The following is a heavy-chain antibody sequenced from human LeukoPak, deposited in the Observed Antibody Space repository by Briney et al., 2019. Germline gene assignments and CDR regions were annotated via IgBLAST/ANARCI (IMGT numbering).Heavy chain of an antibody. CDR1: GFTFSSYA. V-gene: IGHV3-30-3*01. J-gene: IGHJ6*02. D-gene: IGHD2-2*01. CDR3: ARDKGLVPAAAIYYYYYGMDV. Sequence: RGSLRHSCAASGFTFSSYAMHWVRQAPGKGLEWVAVISYDGSNKYHADSVKGRFTISRDNSKNTLYLQMNSLRAEDTAVYYCARDKGLVPAAAIYYYYYGMDVWGQGTTVTVSS. CDR2: ISYDGSNK.